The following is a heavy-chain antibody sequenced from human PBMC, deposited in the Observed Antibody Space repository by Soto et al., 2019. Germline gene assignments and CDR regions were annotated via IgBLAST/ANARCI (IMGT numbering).Heavy chain of an antibody. V-gene: IGHV2-5*02. D-gene: IGHD2-2*01. CDR2: MYWDGDK. CDR3: AHRQTSAALDY. CDR1: GFSLSTTGVG. J-gene: IGHJ4*02. Sequence: QITLKDSGPTLVKPTQTLTLTCTFSGFSLSTTGVGVGWFCQPPGKALEGLALMYWDGDKRYSPSLKNRLPITKDSSKNQVDLTMTNMDPVDTATYYCAHRQTSAALDYWGQGSLVTVSS.